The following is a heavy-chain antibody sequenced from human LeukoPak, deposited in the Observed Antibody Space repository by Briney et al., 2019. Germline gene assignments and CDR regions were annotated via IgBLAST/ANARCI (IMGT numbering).Heavy chain of an antibody. CDR1: GYSFTSYW. V-gene: IGHV5-51*01. Sequence: GESLEISCKGSGYSFTSYWIGWVRQMPGKGLEWMGIIYPGDSDTRYSPSFQGQVTISADKSISTAYLQWSSLKASDTAMYYCARHLVAARPPGYYYYYMDVWGKGTTVTVSS. CDR3: ARHLVAARPPGYYYYYMDV. D-gene: IGHD6-6*01. J-gene: IGHJ6*03. CDR2: IYPGDSDT.